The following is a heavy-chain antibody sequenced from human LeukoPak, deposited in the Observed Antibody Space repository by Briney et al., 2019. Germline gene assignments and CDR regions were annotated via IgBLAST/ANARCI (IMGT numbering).Heavy chain of an antibody. CDR2: IWYDGSDK. V-gene: IGHV3-33*01. Sequence: GRSLRLSCAASGFTFSSYGIHWVRQAPGKGLEWVAVIWYDGSDKYYADSVKGRFTISRDNSRNTLYLQMNSLRAEDTAVYYCASDLRIDWLPSLDYWGQGTLVTVSS. CDR1: GFTFSSYG. J-gene: IGHJ4*02. CDR3: ASDLRIDWLPSLDY. D-gene: IGHD3-9*01.